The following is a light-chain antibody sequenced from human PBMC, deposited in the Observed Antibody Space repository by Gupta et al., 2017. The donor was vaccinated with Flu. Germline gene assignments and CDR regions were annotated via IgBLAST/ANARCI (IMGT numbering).Light chain of an antibody. CDR3: QQYKNWPPWT. Sequence: EIVMTQSPATLSVSPGERATLSCRASQSISRNLAWYQQKPGQAPRLLIYGVSTRDTGIPARFSGSGYGAELTLTISSRQSEDFAVYYCQQYKNWPPWTFGQGTKVEIK. V-gene: IGKV3-15*01. J-gene: IGKJ1*01. CDR2: GVS. CDR1: QSISRN.